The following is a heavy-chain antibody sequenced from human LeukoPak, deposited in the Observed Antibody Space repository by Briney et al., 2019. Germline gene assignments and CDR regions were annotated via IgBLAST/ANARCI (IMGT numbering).Heavy chain of an antibody. CDR2: IRYDGSNK. J-gene: IGHJ4*02. V-gene: IGHV3-30*02. D-gene: IGHD2-15*01. CDR3: AKDRLKYCSGGSCYFDY. CDR1: GFTFSSYG. Sequence: GGSLRLSCAASGFTFSSYGMHWVRQAPGEGLEWVAFIRYDGSNKYYADSVKGRFTISRDNSKNTLYLQMNSLRAEDTAVYYCAKDRLKYCSGGSCYFDYWGQGTLVTVSS.